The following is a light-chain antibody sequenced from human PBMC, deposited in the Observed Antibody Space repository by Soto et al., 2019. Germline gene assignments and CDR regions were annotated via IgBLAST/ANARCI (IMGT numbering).Light chain of an antibody. Sequence: DIQLAQSPSTLSGSVGDRVTITCRASQTISSWFAWYQQKPGKAPKLLIYKASTLKSGVPSRFSGSGSGTEFTLTISSLQPDDFATYYCQHYNSYSGAFGQGTKVDI. J-gene: IGKJ1*01. CDR2: KAS. V-gene: IGKV1-5*03. CDR1: QTISSW. CDR3: QHYNSYSGA.